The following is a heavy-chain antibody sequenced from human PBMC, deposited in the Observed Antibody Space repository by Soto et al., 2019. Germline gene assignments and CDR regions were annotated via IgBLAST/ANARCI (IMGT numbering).Heavy chain of an antibody. CDR2: IYYSGST. D-gene: IGHD3-10*01. CDR1: GGSISSGGYY. CDR3: ARDNRRGFGESILTAFDI. J-gene: IGHJ3*02. V-gene: IGHV4-31*03. Sequence: QVQLQESGPGLVKPSQTLSLTCTVSGGSISSGGYYWSWIRQHPGKGLEWIGYIYYSGSTYYSPSLKSRVTISGDTSKNQFSLKLSSVTAADTAVYYCARDNRRGFGESILTAFDIWGQGTMVTVSS.